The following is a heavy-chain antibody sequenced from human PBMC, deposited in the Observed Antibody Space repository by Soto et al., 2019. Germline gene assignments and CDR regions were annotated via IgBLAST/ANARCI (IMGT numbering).Heavy chain of an antibody. Sequence: GASVKVSCKASGYTFTSYGISWVRQAPGQGLEWMGWISAYNGNTNYAQKFQGRVTITADESTSTAYMELSSLRSEDTAVYYCARVLRFLEWLGYFDYWGQGTLVTVSS. CDR2: ISAYNGNT. CDR3: ARVLRFLEWLGYFDY. J-gene: IGHJ4*02. V-gene: IGHV1-18*01. CDR1: GYTFTSYG. D-gene: IGHD3-3*01.